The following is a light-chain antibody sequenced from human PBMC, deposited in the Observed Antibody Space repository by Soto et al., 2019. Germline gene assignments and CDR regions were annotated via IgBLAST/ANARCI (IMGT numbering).Light chain of an antibody. CDR1: QSVSSN. Sequence: EIVMTQSPATLSVSPGERATLSCRASQSVSSNLAWYQQKPGQAPRLLIYGASTRATGIPARFSGSGSGTEFTLTISSLQSEDFAAYYCQQYNNWPLTLGGGTKVDMK. CDR2: GAS. V-gene: IGKV3-15*01. J-gene: IGKJ4*01. CDR3: QQYNNWPLT.